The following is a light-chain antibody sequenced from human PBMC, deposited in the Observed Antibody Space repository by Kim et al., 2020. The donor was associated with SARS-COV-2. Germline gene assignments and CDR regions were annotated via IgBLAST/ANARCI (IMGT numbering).Light chain of an antibody. J-gene: IGKJ4*01. CDR1: QGISTY. CDR3: QTYNSTPLT. CDR2: GAS. Sequence: DIHMTQSPSSLSASVGDRVTITCRASQGISTYLAWYQHNPGTILQLLIYGASTLQSGIPSRFSGSASGTDFTLTISSLQPEDVATYYCQTYNSTPLTFGGGTKVNIK. V-gene: IGKV1-27*01.